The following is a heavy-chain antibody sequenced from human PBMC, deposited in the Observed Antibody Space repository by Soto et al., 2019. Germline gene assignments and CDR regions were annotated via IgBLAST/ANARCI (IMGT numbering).Heavy chain of an antibody. J-gene: IGHJ6*02. V-gene: IGHV1-18*04. CDR1: GYTFTSYG. Sequence: QVQLVQSGAEVKKPGASVKVSCKASGYTFTSYGISWVRQAPGQGREWMGWISAYNGNTNYAQKLQGRVTMTTDTSTSTAYMELRSLRSDDTAVYYCLLHYYDSSGTLYYDYGMDVWGQGTTVTVSS. D-gene: IGHD3-22*01. CDR2: ISAYNGNT. CDR3: LLHYYDSSGTLYYDYGMDV.